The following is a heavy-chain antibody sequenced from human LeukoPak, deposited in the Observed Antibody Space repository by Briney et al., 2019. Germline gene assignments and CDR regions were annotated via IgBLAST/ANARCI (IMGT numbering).Heavy chain of an antibody. CDR3: ARDLGQYYDTSDNWFDP. Sequence: GSLRLSCAASGFTFSNYWMHWVRQAPGKGLVWVSRINSDGINTSYADSVKGRFTISRDNAKNTLNLQMNSLRAEDTAVYYCARDLGQYYDTSDNWFDPWGQGTLVTVSS. D-gene: IGHD3-22*01. J-gene: IGHJ5*02. CDR1: GFTFSNYW. V-gene: IGHV3-74*01. CDR2: INSDGINT.